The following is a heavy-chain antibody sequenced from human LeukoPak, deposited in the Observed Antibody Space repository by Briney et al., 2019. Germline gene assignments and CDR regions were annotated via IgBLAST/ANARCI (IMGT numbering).Heavy chain of an antibody. J-gene: IGHJ4*02. CDR2: ISGTGGST. V-gene: IGHV3-23*01. CDR1: GFTFSTYA. Sequence: GGSLRLSCAASGFTFSTYAMTWVRQAPGKGLEWVSLISGTGGSTYYADSVKGRFTISRDNAKNSLYLQMNSLRAEDTAVYYCARDGYRKGTYWGQGTLVTVSS. CDR3: ARDGYRKGTY. D-gene: IGHD1-1*01.